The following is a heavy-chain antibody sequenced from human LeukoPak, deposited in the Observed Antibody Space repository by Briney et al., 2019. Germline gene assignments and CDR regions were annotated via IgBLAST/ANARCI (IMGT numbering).Heavy chain of an antibody. Sequence: SETLSLTCTVPGGSISSYYWSWIRQPPGKGLEWIGYIYYSGSTNYNPSLKSRVTISVDTSKNQSSLKLSSVTAADTAVYYCARLGSPRYSSGWYYFDYWGQGTLVTVSS. CDR2: IYYSGST. CDR3: ARLGSPRYSSGWYYFDY. D-gene: IGHD6-19*01. J-gene: IGHJ4*02. V-gene: IGHV4-59*08. CDR1: GGSISSYY.